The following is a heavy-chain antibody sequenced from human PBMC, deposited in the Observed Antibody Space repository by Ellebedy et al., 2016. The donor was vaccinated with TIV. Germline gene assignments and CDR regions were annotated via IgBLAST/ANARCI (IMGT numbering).Heavy chain of an antibody. CDR2: TSWNSVSI. Sequence: GGSLRLSXAASGFTFDDYAMHWVRQAPGKGLEWVSGTSWNSVSIGYADSVKGRFTISRDNAKNFLYLRMNSLRAEDTALYYCARGAGSNYGLDSWGQGTLVTVSS. CDR1: GFTFDDYA. V-gene: IGHV3-9*01. J-gene: IGHJ4*02. D-gene: IGHD3-10*01. CDR3: ARGAGSNYGLDS.